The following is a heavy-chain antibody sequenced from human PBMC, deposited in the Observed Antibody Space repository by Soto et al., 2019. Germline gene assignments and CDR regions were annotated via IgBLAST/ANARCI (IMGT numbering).Heavy chain of an antibody. J-gene: IGHJ3*02. CDR3: AKEEYSSPANAFDI. Sequence: TGESLKISCAASGFTFSSYAMHWVRQAPGKGLEWVALISYDGSDKDYADSVKGRFTISRDNSKNTLYLQMNSLRAEDTAVYYCAKEEYSSPANAFDIWGQGTMVTVSS. CDR1: GFTFSSYA. D-gene: IGHD6-6*01. V-gene: IGHV3-30-3*01. CDR2: ISYDGSDK.